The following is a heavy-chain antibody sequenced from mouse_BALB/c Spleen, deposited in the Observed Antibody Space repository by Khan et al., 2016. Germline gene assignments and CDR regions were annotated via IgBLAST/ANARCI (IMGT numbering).Heavy chain of an antibody. V-gene: IGHV1-87*01. Sequence: QVQLQQSGAELARPGASVRLSCKASGYTSANYWMQWVKQRPGQGLEWIGSIYPGDGDTRYSQKFEDKATLTADKSSSSAYMHLRSVASEDSAVYYCADALFVYWGQGTLVTVSA. CDR2: IYPGDGDT. CDR1: GYTSANYW. CDR3: ADALFVY. J-gene: IGHJ3*01.